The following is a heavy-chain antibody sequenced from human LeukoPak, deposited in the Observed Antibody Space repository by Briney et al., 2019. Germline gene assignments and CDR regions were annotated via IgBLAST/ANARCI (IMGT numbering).Heavy chain of an antibody. CDR2: IRYDGSNK. CDR1: GFTFSSYG. J-gene: IGHJ5*02. D-gene: IGHD5-18*01. Sequence: PGGSLRPSCAASGFTFSSYGMHWVRQAPGKGLEWVAFIRYDGSNKYYADSVKGRFTISRDNSKNTLYLQMNSLRAEDTAVYYCAKDFGYSYGYDWFDPWGQGTLVTVSS. V-gene: IGHV3-30*02. CDR3: AKDFGYSYGYDWFDP.